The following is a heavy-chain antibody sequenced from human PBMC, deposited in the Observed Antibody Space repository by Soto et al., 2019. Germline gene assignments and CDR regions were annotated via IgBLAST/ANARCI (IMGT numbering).Heavy chain of an antibody. CDR3: ARRRSGPTFFDY. V-gene: IGHV4-59*08. D-gene: IGHD3-10*01. J-gene: IGHJ4*02. Sequence: QVQLQESGPGLVKPSVTLSLTCTVSGGSISSYYWSWIRQPPGKGLEWIGFIYYSGSTNYNPSLKRRVTISVDTSKNQFSLNLSSVTAADTAVYYCARRRSGPTFFDYWGQGTLVTVSS. CDR2: IYYSGST. CDR1: GGSISSYY.